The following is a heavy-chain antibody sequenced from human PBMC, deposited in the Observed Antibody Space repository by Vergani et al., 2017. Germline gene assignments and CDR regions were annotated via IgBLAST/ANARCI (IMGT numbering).Heavy chain of an antibody. CDR3: ASDRVGVTDILYYYDGMDI. V-gene: IGHV3-21*01. J-gene: IGHJ6*02. CDR1: GFTFSSYS. Sequence: EVQLVESGGGLVKPGGSLRLSCAASGFTFSSYSMNWVRQAPGKGLEWVSSISSSSSYIYYADSVKGRFTISRDNAKNSLYLQMNSLRAEDTAVYYCASDRVGVTDILYYYDGMDIWGQGTMVNVSS. CDR2: ISSSSSYI. D-gene: IGHD2-21*02.